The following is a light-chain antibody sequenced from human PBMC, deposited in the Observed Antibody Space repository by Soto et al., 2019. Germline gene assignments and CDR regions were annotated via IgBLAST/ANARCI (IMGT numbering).Light chain of an antibody. CDR3: HQYYASPRA. Sequence: EFVLTQSPGTLSLSPGESATLSCRASQSLGNNFLAWYQQKPGQAPRLLIHGVFNRATGIPDRFSGSGSGTDFTLTISRLGPEDFALYYCHQYYASPRAFGQGTRVEIK. CDR2: GVF. J-gene: IGKJ1*01. V-gene: IGKV3-20*01. CDR1: QSLGNNF.